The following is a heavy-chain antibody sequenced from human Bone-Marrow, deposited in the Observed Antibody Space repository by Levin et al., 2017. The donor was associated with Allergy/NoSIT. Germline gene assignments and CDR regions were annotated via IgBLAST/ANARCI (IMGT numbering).Heavy chain of an antibody. D-gene: IGHD4-23*01. J-gene: IGHJ6*02. CDR1: GASLSSGGHY. Sequence: SETLSLTCSVSGASLSSGGHYWTWIRQSPGKGLEWIGYIYYKTPSYNPSLRSRVSISVDMSKNQFSLRLASVTAADTAVYYCASDGGNYYYYGLDAWGQGTTVAVSS. CDR3: ASDGGNYYYYGLDA. V-gene: IGHV4-31*03. CDR2: IYYKTP.